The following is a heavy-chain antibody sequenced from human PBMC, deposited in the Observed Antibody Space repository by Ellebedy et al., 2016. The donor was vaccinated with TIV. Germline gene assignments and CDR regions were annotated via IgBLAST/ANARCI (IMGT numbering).Heavy chain of an antibody. CDR2: ISSSSSYI. CDR3: ARDEGYCSGGSCYSCSDY. Sequence: GESLKISCAASGFTFSSYSMNWVRQAPGKGLEWVSSISSSSSYIYYADSVKGRFTISRDNAKNSLYLQMNSLRAEDTAVYYCARDEGYCSGGSCYSCSDYWGQGTLVTVSS. D-gene: IGHD2-15*01. CDR1: GFTFSSYS. V-gene: IGHV3-21*01. J-gene: IGHJ4*02.